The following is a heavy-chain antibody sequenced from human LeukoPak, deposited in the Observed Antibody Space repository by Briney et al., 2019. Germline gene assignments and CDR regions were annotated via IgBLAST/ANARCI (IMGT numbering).Heavy chain of an antibody. CDR3: ARGGDSSGYCFDY. CDR2: IYYIGST. J-gene: IGHJ4*02. CDR1: GGSISSYY. D-gene: IGHD3-22*01. V-gene: IGHV4-59*01. Sequence: SETLSLPCTVSGGSISSYYWSWIRQPPRKGLEWIGYIYYIGSTNYNPSLKSRVTISVDTSKNQFYLKLSSVTAADTAVYYCARGGDSSGYCFDYWGQGTLVTVSS.